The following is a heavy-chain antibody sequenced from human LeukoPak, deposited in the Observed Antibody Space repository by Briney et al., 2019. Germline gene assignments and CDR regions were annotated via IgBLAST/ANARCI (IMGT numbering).Heavy chain of an antibody. J-gene: IGHJ4*02. Sequence: GGSLRLSCAASGFTFSSYGMHWVRQAPGKGLEWVAVISYDGSNKYYADSVKGRFIISRDNSKNTLYLQMNSLRAEDTAVYYCAKVGNNWDFDYWGQGTLVTVSS. D-gene: IGHD1-1*01. CDR3: AKVGNNWDFDY. CDR1: GFTFSSYG. V-gene: IGHV3-30*18. CDR2: ISYDGSNK.